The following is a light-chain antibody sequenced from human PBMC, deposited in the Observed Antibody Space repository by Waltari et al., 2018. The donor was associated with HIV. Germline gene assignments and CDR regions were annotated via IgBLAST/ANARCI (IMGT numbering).Light chain of an antibody. CDR1: QTVTSNY. CDR2: GAS. J-gene: IGKJ2*01. V-gene: IGKV3-20*01. CDR3: HQYGTSPQT. Sequence: EIVLTQSPRTLSLSPGAIPPLPCRASQTVTSNYLAWYQVKPGQAHRLLIYGASIRSTGVPDRFSGSGSGTDFTLTIGRLEPEDFAVYYCHQYGTSPQTFGQGSKVEIK.